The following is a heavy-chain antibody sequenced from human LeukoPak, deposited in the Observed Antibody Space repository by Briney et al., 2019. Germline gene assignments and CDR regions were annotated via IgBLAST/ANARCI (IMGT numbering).Heavy chain of an antibody. CDR3: AGDFVRGSGYYRLDY. CDR1: GFTFSYYE. CDR2: ISSSGGTI. Sequence: PGGSLRLSCAASGFTFSYYEMNWFRQAPGKGLEWVSYISSSGGTIYYADSVKGRFTSSRDNAKNSLYLQMNSLRAEDTAVYYCAGDFVRGSGYYRLDYWGQGSLVTVSS. D-gene: IGHD3-22*01. V-gene: IGHV3-48*03. J-gene: IGHJ4*02.